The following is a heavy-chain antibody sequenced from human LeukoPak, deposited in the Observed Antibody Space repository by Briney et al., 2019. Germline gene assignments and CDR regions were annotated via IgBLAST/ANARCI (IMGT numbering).Heavy chain of an antibody. D-gene: IGHD3-10*01. CDR2: IKSETDCGTT. CDR1: GFTFSNAW. Sequence: GGSLRLSCAASGFTFSNAWMSWVRQAPGKGLEWVGRIKSETDCGTTDYAAPVKGRLTTSRDDSKNTLYLQMNSLKTEDTAVYYCTTSGYWGQGTLVTVSS. V-gene: IGHV3-15*01. J-gene: IGHJ4*02. CDR3: TTSGY.